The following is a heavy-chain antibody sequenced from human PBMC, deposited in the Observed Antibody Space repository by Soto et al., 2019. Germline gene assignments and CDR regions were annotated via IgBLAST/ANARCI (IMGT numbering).Heavy chain of an antibody. CDR3: AKDPPLDPPRNIVGATTGGDY. Sequence: GGSLRLSCAASGFTFSSYAMSWVRQAPGKGLEWVSAISGSGGSTYYADSVKGRFTISRDNSKNTLYLQMNSLRAEDTAVYYCAKDPPLDPPRNIVGATTGGDYWGQGTLVTVSS. V-gene: IGHV3-23*01. CDR1: GFTFSSYA. CDR2: ISGSGGST. J-gene: IGHJ4*02. D-gene: IGHD1-26*01.